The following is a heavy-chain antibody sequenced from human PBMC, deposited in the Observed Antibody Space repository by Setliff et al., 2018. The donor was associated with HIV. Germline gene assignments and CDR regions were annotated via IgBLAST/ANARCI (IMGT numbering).Heavy chain of an antibody. CDR3: ARVSYTSGWYIDY. D-gene: IGHD6-19*01. Sequence: SETLSLTCTVSGGSIGGFYWNWIRQSAGKGLQWIGRIYSSGGTNYNPSLKSRVTMSVDTSMNQFSLNLKSVTAADTAVYYCARVSYTSGWYIDYWGQGTLVTVSS. J-gene: IGHJ4*02. CDR1: GGSIGGFY. CDR2: IYSSGGT. V-gene: IGHV4-4*07.